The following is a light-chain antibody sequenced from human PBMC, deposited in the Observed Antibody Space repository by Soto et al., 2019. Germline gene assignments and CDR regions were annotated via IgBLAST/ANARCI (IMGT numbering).Light chain of an antibody. J-gene: IGLJ2*01. Sequence: QSVLTQPPSVSGSPGQSVTISCTGTSSDVGSYNRVSWYQQPPGTAPKLMIYEVSNRPSGVPDRFSGPKSGNTASLTISGLQAEDEADYYCSSYTSSSTSVVFGGGTKLTVL. V-gene: IGLV2-18*02. CDR1: SSDVGSYNR. CDR2: EVS. CDR3: SSYTSSSTSVV.